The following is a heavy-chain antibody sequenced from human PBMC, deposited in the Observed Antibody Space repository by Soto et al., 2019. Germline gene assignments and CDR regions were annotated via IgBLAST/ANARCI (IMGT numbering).Heavy chain of an antibody. CDR1: GGTFSSYA. CDR2: IIPILGIA. Sequence: SVKVSCKASGGTFSSYAISWVRQAPGQGLEWMGRIIPILGIANYAQKFQGRVTITADKSTSTAYMELSSLRSEDTAVYYCARDSHPYYYDSSGSKNFWGQGTLVTVSS. J-gene: IGHJ4*02. D-gene: IGHD3-22*01. V-gene: IGHV1-69*04. CDR3: ARDSHPYYYDSSGSKNF.